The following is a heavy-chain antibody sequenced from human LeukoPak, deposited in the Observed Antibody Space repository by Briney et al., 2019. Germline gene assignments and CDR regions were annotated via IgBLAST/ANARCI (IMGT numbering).Heavy chain of an antibody. Sequence: GGSLRLSCAASGFTFSSYWMSWVRQAPGKGLEWVANIKQDGSEKYYVDSVKGRFTISRDNAKSSLYLQMNSLRAEDTAVYYCAREGQSGYYDSSGYTGAFDIWGQGTMVTVSS. D-gene: IGHD3-22*01. J-gene: IGHJ3*02. CDR2: IKQDGSEK. V-gene: IGHV3-7*01. CDR3: AREGQSGYYDSSGYTGAFDI. CDR1: GFTFSSYW.